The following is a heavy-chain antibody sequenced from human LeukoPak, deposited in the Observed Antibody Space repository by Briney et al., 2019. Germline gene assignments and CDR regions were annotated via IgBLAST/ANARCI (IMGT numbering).Heavy chain of an antibody. J-gene: IGHJ4*02. V-gene: IGHV4-4*03. CDR3: ARSEGRTAADGFDY. Sequence: PGTLSLTCAVSGGSISSSNWWSWVRQPPGKGLEWIGEIYHSGSTNYNPSLKSRVTISVDKSKNQFSLKLSSVTAADTAVYYCARSEGRTAADGFDYWGQGTLVTVSS. CDR1: GGSISSSNW. D-gene: IGHD6-13*01. CDR2: IYHSGST.